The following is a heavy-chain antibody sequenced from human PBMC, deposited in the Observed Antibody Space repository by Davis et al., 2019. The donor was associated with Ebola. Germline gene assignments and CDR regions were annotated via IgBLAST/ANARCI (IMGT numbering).Heavy chain of an antibody. V-gene: IGHV1-18*04. D-gene: IGHD6-6*01. CDR2: ISAFKGKT. Sequence: AASVKVSCKAIGYSFVTYGISWVRKAPGQGLEWLGWISAFKGKTHYAQKFQGRLTFTPDTSTSTAYMELRSLRSDDTAVYYCASGRYPTSSLDYWGQGILVTVSS. J-gene: IGHJ4*02. CDR1: GYSFVTYG. CDR3: ASGRYPTSSLDY.